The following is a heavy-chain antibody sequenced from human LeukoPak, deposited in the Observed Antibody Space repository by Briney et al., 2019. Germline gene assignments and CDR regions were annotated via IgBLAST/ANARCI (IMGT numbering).Heavy chain of an antibody. Sequence: SETLSLTCTVSGGSFTSDYWSWIRQPAGKGLEWIGRFYTSGTTNYNPSLKSRVTMSADTSKNQFSLKLHSVTAADTAVYHCARCRHGNWDYFDYWGQGTLVTVSS. D-gene: IGHD7-27*01. V-gene: IGHV4-4*07. CDR1: GGSFTSDY. CDR3: ARCRHGNWDYFDY. J-gene: IGHJ4*02. CDR2: FYTSGTT.